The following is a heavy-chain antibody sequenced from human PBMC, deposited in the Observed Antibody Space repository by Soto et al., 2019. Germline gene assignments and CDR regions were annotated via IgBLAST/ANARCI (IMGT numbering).Heavy chain of an antibody. CDR2: IYYSGST. Sequence: PSETLSLTCTVSGGSISSGGYYWSWIRQHPGKGLEWIGYIYYSGSTYYNPPLKSRVTISVDTSKNQFSLKLSSVTAADTAVYYCAVCYYYYYYMDVWGKGTTVTVSS. D-gene: IGHD2-8*01. CDR1: GGSISSGGYY. CDR3: AVCYYYYYYMDV. J-gene: IGHJ6*03. V-gene: IGHV4-31*03.